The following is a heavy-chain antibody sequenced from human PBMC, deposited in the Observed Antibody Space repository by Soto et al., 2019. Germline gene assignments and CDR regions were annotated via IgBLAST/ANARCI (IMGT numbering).Heavy chain of an antibody. CDR3: ARDYYDSSFSFPTNAFDI. Sequence: GGSLRLSCAASGFTFSSYSMNWVRQAPGKGLEWVSYISSSSSTIYYADSVKGRFTISRDNAKNSLYLQMNSLRAEDTAVYYCARDYYDSSFSFPTNAFDIWGQGTMVTVSS. D-gene: IGHD3-22*01. V-gene: IGHV3-48*01. CDR1: GFTFSSYS. CDR2: ISSSSSTI. J-gene: IGHJ3*02.